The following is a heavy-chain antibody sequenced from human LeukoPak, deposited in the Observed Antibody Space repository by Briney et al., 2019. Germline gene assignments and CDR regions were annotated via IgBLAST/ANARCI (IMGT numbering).Heavy chain of an antibody. D-gene: IGHD6-19*01. V-gene: IGHV4-38-2*02. Sequence: SETLSLTCTVSGYSISSGYYWGWIRQPPGKGLEWIGSIYHSGSTYYNPSLKSRVTISVDTSKNQFSLKLSSVTAADTAVYYCARDRPSSGWYYFDYWGQGTLVTVSS. CDR3: ARDRPSSGWYYFDY. CDR1: GYSISSGYY. CDR2: IYHSGST. J-gene: IGHJ4*02.